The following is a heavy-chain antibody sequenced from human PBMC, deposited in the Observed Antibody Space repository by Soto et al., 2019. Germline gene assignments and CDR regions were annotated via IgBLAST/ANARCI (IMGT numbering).Heavy chain of an antibody. V-gene: IGHV4-31*03. D-gene: IGHD3-16*01. CDR3: ARGDSQVSSVFDY. Sequence: SETLSLTCTVSGGTIISGGYYWSWIRQHPGKGLEWIGYIYYNGSPYYNPSLKSRVTNSTDTSKTQFSLRLRSVTSADTAVYYCARGDSQVSSVFDYWGQGMLVTVSS. J-gene: IGHJ4*02. CDR1: GGTIISGGYY. CDR2: IYYNGSP.